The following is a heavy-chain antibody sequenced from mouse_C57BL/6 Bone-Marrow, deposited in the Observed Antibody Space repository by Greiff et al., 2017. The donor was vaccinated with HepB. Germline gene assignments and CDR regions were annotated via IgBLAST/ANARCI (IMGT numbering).Heavy chain of an antibody. J-gene: IGHJ3*01. CDR2: IYPRSGNT. CDR3: ARGSYGAWFAY. CDR1: GYTFTSYG. Sequence: VQLQQSGAELARPGASVKLSCKASGYTFTSYGISWVKQRTGQGLEWIGEIYPRSGNTYYNEKFKGKATLTADKSSRTAYMELRSLTSEDSAVYFCARGSYGAWFAYWGQGTLVTVSA. D-gene: IGHD2-12*01. V-gene: IGHV1-81*01.